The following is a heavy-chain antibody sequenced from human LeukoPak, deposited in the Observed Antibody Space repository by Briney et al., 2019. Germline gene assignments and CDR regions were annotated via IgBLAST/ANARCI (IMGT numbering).Heavy chain of an antibody. CDR2: INHSGST. Sequence: SETLSLTCAVYGGSFSGYYWSWIRQPPGKGLEWIGEINHSGSTNYNPSLKSRVTISVDTSKSQFSLKLCSVTAADTAVYYCARGGIAARPDYYYYYGMDVWGQGTTVTVSS. V-gene: IGHV4-34*01. CDR3: ARGGIAARPDYYYYYGMDV. J-gene: IGHJ6*02. CDR1: GGSFSGYY. D-gene: IGHD6-6*01.